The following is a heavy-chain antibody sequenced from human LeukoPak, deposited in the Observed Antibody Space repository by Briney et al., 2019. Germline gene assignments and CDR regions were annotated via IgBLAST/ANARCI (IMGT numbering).Heavy chain of an antibody. V-gene: IGHV4-38-2*02. D-gene: IGHD2-15*01. CDR3: ARDHHLVVVDARDAFDI. J-gene: IGHJ3*02. CDR1: GYSISSGYY. CDR2: IYHCGST. Sequence: PSETLSLTCTVSGYSISSGYYWGWIRQPPGKGLEWIGSIYHCGSTYYNPSLKSRVTISVDTSKNQFSLKLSSVTAADTAVYYCARDHHLVVVDARDAFDIWGQGTMVTVSS.